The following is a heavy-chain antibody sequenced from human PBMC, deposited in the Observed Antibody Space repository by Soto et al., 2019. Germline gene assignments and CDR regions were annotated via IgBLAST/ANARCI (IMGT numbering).Heavy chain of an antibody. D-gene: IGHD2-15*01. CDR1: GFTFSSHW. Sequence: EVQLVESGGGLVQPGGSLRLSCAASGFTFSSHWMHWVRQVPGKGLVWVSRVNTDGSFTTYADSVKGRFTISRDDAKNTLYLQMNSLRAEDSAIYYCASGLLLRGTYYWGQGTLVIVSS. CDR2: VNTDGSFT. V-gene: IGHV3-74*01. CDR3: ASGLLLRGTYY. J-gene: IGHJ4*02.